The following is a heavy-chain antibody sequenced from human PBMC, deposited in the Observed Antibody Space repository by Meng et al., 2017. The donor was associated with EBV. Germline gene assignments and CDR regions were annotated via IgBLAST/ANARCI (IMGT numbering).Heavy chain of an antibody. CDR2: INPSGGST. CDR3: ARDPAGAVAGTHFDY. Sequence: QGGLVHLGEEVKKPGASVKVSCKASGYTFTSYYMHWVRQAPGQGLEWMGIINPSGGSTSYAQKFQGRVTMTRDTSTSTVYMELSSLRSEDTAVYYCARDPAGAVAGTHFDYWGQGTLVTVSS. CDR1: GYTFTSYY. D-gene: IGHD6-19*01. J-gene: IGHJ4*02. V-gene: IGHV1-46*01.